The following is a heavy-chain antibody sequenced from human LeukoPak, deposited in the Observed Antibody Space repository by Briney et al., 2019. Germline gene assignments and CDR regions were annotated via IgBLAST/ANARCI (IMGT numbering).Heavy chain of an antibody. CDR2: INSDGSST. Sequence: GGSLRLSCVASGFIFSSYWMHWVRQVPGEVMVWVSRINSDGSSTSYADSVKGRFTTSRDNAKNTLYVQMNRLRAEDTAVYYWSTGSGHAFDIWGRGTMVTVSS. J-gene: IGHJ3*02. V-gene: IGHV3-74*01. D-gene: IGHD3-10*01. CDR3: STGSGHAFDI. CDR1: GFIFSSYW.